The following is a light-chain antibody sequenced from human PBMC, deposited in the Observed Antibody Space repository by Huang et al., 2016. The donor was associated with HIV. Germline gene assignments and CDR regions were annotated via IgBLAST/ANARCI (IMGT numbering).Light chain of an antibody. CDR2: VAS. Sequence: DIQMTQSPSSLSASVGDRVTITCRASQSISTYLNWYRQKPGKAPKLLIHVASTLQSGVPSRFSGSGSGTDFTLTISSLQPEDFATYYCQQSDSTPLTFGGGTRVENK. J-gene: IGKJ4*01. CDR1: QSISTY. V-gene: IGKV1-39*01. CDR3: QQSDSTPLT.